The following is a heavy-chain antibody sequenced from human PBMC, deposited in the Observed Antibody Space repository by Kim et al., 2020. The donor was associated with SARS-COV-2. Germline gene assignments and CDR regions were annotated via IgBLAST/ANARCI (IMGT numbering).Heavy chain of an antibody. J-gene: IGHJ1*01. CDR2: INHSGST. CDR1: GGSFSGYY. Sequence: SETLSLTCAVYGGSFSGYYWSWIRQPPGKGLEWIGEINHSGSTNYNPSLKSRVTISVDTSKNQFSLKLSSVTAADTAVYYCARGSAYYDSSGYYDFWGQGXXVT. CDR3: ARGSAYYDSSGYYDF. V-gene: IGHV4-34*01. D-gene: IGHD3-22*01.